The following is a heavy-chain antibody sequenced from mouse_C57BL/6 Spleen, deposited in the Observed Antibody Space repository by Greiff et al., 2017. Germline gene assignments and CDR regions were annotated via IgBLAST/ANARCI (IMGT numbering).Heavy chain of an antibody. J-gene: IGHJ4*01. D-gene: IGHD2-5*01. V-gene: IGHV5-9*01. CDR3: ARHSKEYAMGY. CDR1: GFTFSSYT. Sequence: EVKLVESGGGLVKPGGSLKLSCAASGFTFSSYTMSWVRQTPEKRLEWVANISGGGGNTYYPDSVKGRFTISRDTAKNTLYLQMSSLRSEDTALYYCARHSKEYAMGYWGQGASVTVSS. CDR2: ISGGGGNT.